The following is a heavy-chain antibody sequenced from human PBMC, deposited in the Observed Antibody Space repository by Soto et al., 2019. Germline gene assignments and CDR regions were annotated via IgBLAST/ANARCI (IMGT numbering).Heavy chain of an antibody. CDR1: GFTFSSYA. CDR3: TKEHSNYPDNWFDP. Sequence: GGSLRLSCAASGFTFSSYAMHWVRQAPGKGLEWVAVISYDGSNKYYADSVKGRFTISRDNSMNILYLQMDSLRAEDTAIYLCTKEHSNYPDNWFDPWGQGTRVTVSS. V-gene: IGHV3-30-3*01. D-gene: IGHD4-4*01. J-gene: IGHJ5*02. CDR2: ISYDGSNK.